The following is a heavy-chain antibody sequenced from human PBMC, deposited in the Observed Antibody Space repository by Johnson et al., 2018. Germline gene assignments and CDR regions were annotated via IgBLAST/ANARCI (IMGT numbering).Heavy chain of an antibody. CDR1: GFSLSDYW. CDR3: VRGPKGSSRGGYVGDH. J-gene: IGHJ4*02. V-gene: IGHV3-74*01. D-gene: IGHD6-19*01. CDR2: SDSVGSGI. Sequence: VQLQESGGGLVHPGGSLRLSCEASGFSLSDYWMHWVRQAPGQGLVWVTRSDSVGSGITYADSVKGRFTSSRDNSKNTLFLQRNSPRVDDTAVYYWVRGPKGSSRGGYVGDHWGQGTLITVSS.